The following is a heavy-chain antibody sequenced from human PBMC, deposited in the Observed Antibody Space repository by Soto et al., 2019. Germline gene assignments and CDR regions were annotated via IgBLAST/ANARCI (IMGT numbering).Heavy chain of an antibody. CDR3: TSLGQLDY. V-gene: IGHV3-23*01. CDR1: GFTFSSSV. Sequence: PWGSLRLSCAASGFTFSSSVMNWVRQAPGKGLEWVSSISVSGGSTFYAGSVKGRFTLSRDNSRNTLYLQMNSLRVDDTAVYYCTSLGQLDYWGQGALVTVSS. J-gene: IGHJ4*02. D-gene: IGHD7-27*01. CDR2: ISVSGGST.